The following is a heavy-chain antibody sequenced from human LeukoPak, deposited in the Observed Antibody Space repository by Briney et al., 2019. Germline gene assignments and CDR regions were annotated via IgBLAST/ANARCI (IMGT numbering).Heavy chain of an antibody. J-gene: IGHJ6*03. CDR3: AKPLKGGAYYYYMDV. CDR2: ISGSGGST. Sequence: ASVKVSCKASGYTFTSYGMSWVRQAPGKGLEWVSAISGSGGSTYYADSVKGRFTISRDNSKNTLYLQMNSLRAEDTAVYYCAKPLKGGAYYYYMDVWGKGTTVTISS. CDR1: GYTFTSYG. D-gene: IGHD1-26*01. V-gene: IGHV3-23*01.